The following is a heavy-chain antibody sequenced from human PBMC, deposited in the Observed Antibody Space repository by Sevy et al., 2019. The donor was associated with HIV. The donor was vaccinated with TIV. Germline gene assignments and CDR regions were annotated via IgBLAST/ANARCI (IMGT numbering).Heavy chain of an antibody. CDR3: TRAGSDYYDSSGPFDY. J-gene: IGHJ4*02. CDR1: GFTFGDYA. CDR2: IRSKAYGGTK. D-gene: IGHD3-22*01. Sequence: GGSLRLSCTASGFTFGDYAMSWFRQAPGKGLEWVGFIRSKAYGGTKEYAASLKGRFTISRDDSKSIAYLQMNSLKTEDTAVYYCTRAGSDYYDSSGPFDYWGQGTLVTVSS. V-gene: IGHV3-49*03.